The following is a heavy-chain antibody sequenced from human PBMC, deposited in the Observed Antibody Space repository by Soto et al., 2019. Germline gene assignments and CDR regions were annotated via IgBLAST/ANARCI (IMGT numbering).Heavy chain of an antibody. CDR1: GFTVSSNY. J-gene: IGHJ6*03. CDR2: IYSGGST. Sequence: GGSLRLSCAASGFTVSSNYMSWVRQAPGKGLEWVPVIYSGGSTYYADSVKGRFTISRDNSKNTLYLQMNSLRAEDTAVYYCARDRDTIFGVFYMDVWGKGTTVTVSS. D-gene: IGHD3-3*01. CDR3: ARDRDTIFGVFYMDV. V-gene: IGHV3-66*01.